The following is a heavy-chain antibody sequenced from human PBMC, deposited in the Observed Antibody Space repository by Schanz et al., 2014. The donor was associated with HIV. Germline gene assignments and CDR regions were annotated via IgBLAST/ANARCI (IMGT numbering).Heavy chain of an antibody. CDR1: GFMFSSYG. CDR2: IGSGGGRT. J-gene: IGHJ4*02. V-gene: IGHV3-23*01. Sequence: EEQLLQSGGGLVQPGGSLRVSCAASGFMFSSYGMSWVRQAPGKGLEWVSLIGSGGGRTYYANSVKGRFTISRDNSKNTLYLQMNSLRVEDTAVYYCANEEVPNDYWGQGTLVTVSS. CDR3: ANEEVPNDY.